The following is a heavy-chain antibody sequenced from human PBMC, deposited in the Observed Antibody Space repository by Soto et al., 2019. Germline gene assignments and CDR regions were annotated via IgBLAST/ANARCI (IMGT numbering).Heavy chain of an antibody. D-gene: IGHD6-13*01. CDR3: ARGGYSSTWSNLLDRSGLDV. J-gene: IGHJ6*02. CDR2: IVPLFRTT. Sequence: QVQLVQSGAEAKKPGSSVKVSCKTSGGTFSSYAISWVRQAPGQGLEWMGGIVPLFRTTNYAQKFQGRVTITAATSTYTGYMELSGLRSGDTAVYYCARGGYSSTWSNLLDRSGLDVWGQGTTGTVSS. V-gene: IGHV1-69*06. CDR1: GGTFSSYA.